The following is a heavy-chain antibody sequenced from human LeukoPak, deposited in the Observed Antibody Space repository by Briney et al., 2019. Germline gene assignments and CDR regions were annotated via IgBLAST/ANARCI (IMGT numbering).Heavy chain of an antibody. D-gene: IGHD3-10*02. J-gene: IGHJ6*04. CDR3: AELGITMIGGV. Sequence: GGSLRLSCAASGFTLSSYGMSWVRQAPGKGLEWVSAISGSGGSTYYADSVKGRFTISRDNAKNSLYLQMNSLRAEDTAVYYCAELGITMIGGVWGKGTTVTISS. V-gene: IGHV3-23*01. CDR2: ISGSGGST. CDR1: GFTLSSYG.